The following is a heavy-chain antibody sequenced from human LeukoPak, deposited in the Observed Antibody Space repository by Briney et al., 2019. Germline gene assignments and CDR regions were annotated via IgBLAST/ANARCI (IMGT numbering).Heavy chain of an antibody. V-gene: IGHV1-69*13. Sequence: ASVKVSCKASGGSFTFTSHAISWVRQAPGQGLEWMGGLIPIYGSANYAQKFQGRVTITSDESTRTVYMELSSLRPEDSAVYYCAGFFYDNSGDAFDIWGQGTMVTVSS. CDR3: AGFFYDNSGDAFDI. J-gene: IGHJ3*02. D-gene: IGHD3-22*01. CDR2: LIPIYGSA. CDR1: GGSFTFTSHA.